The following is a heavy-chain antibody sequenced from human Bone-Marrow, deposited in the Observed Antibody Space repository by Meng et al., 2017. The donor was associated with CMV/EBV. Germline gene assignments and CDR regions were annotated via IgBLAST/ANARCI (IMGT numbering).Heavy chain of an antibody. CDR1: GFTFSSYA. CDR2: IIYSGGSA. Sequence: GGPLRLSCAASGFTFSSYAMTWVRQAPGKGLEWVSIIYSGGSAYYTDSVKGRFTISRDNSQDTLYLQMDSLRAEDTAVYYCAKVGQTVRKRYFYGVDVWGRGTTVTVSS. CDR3: AKVGQTVRKRYFYGVDV. V-gene: IGHV3-23*03. D-gene: IGHD1-14*01. J-gene: IGHJ6*02.